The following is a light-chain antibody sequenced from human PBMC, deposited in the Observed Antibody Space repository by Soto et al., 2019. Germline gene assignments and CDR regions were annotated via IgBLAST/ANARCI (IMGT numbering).Light chain of an antibody. J-gene: IGKJ4*01. CDR1: QSMGSW. CDR2: DVS. Sequence: DIQMTQSPSTLSASVGDRVTITCRASQSMGSWLAWYQQRPGKAPKLLIYDVSGLESGVPSRFSGSGSGTAFTLPITSLQPDDFATYYCQQLYTYPLTFGGGTKVEIK. CDR3: QQLYTYPLT. V-gene: IGKV1-5*01.